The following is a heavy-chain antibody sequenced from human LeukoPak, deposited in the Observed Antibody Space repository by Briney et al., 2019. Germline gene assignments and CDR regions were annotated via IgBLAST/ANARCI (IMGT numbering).Heavy chain of an antibody. CDR3: ARKYYYDSSGYYSPVDH. CDR1: GFTFSDYY. CDR2: ISSSGSTI. J-gene: IGHJ4*02. Sequence: GGSLRLSCAASGFTFSDYYMSWIRQAPGKGLEWVSYISSSGSTIYYADSVKGRFTISRDNAKNSLYPQMNSLRAEDTAVYYRARKYYYDSSGYYSPVDHWGQGTLVNVSS. V-gene: IGHV3-11*01. D-gene: IGHD3-22*01.